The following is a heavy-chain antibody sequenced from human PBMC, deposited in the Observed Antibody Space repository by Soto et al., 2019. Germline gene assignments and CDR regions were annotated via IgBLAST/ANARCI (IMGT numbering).Heavy chain of an antibody. D-gene: IGHD1-26*01. CDR2: IHPSGQPI. V-gene: IGHV3-48*03. Sequence: EVQLVESGGGLVQPGGSLRLSCAVSGFTFSSSEMYWVRQAPGKGLEWISYIHPSGQPIFYADSVKGRFTISRDNANNSLFLQMNSLRAEDTAVYYCARRASRWGQGTMVTVPS. J-gene: IGHJ3*01. CDR1: GFTFSSSE. CDR3: ARRASR.